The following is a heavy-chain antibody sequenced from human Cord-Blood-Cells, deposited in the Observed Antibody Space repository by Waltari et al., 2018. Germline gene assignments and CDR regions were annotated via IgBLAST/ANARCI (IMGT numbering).Heavy chain of an antibody. CDR3: ARDGVRSGYSGSWYWFDP. CDR2: IYSGGST. Sequence: EVQLVESGGGLIQPGGALRLSGAAFGFSVSSNYLSWVRQAPRKGLEWASVIYSGGSTYDADSVKGRFTISRDNAKDTLYLQMNSLRTEDTAVYYCARDGVRSGYSGSWYWFDPWGQGTLVTVSS. J-gene: IGHJ5*02. CDR1: GFSVSSNY. D-gene: IGHD6-13*01. V-gene: IGHV3-53*01.